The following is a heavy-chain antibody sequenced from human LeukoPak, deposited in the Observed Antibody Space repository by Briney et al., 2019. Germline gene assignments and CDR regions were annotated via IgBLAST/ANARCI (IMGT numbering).Heavy chain of an antibody. Sequence: SETLSLTCTVSGGSISSYYWSWIRQPPGKGLEWMGYIYYSGSTNYNPSLKSRVTISVDTSKNQFSLKLSSVTAADTAVYYCARSYYYDSSGYFFDYWGQGTLVTLSS. J-gene: IGHJ4*02. CDR2: IYYSGST. V-gene: IGHV4-59*01. D-gene: IGHD3-22*01. CDR1: GGSISSYY. CDR3: ARSYYYDSSGYFFDY.